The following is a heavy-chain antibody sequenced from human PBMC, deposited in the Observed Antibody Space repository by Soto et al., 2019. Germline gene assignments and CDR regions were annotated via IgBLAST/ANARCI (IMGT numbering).Heavy chain of an antibody. CDR2: IYYSGST. J-gene: IGHJ3*02. D-gene: IGHD3-22*01. Sequence: QVQLQESGPGLVKPSETLSLTCTVSGGSISSYYWSWIRQPPGKGLEWIGYIYYSGSTNYNPSLKTRVTISVDTSKNQFPLKLSSVTAADTAVYYCAREEDYYDSSGEGAFDIWGQGTMVTVSS. CDR1: GGSISSYY. V-gene: IGHV4-59*01. CDR3: AREEDYYDSSGEGAFDI.